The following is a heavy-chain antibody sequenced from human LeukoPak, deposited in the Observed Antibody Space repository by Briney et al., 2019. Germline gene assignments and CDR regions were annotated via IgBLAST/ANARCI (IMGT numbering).Heavy chain of an antibody. CDR1: GGSNSSYY. D-gene: IGHD3-22*01. Sequence: SETLSLTCTVSGGSNSSYYWSWIRQRAGKGLEWIGRIYTSGSTNYNPSLKSRVTMSVDTSKNQFSLKLSSVTAADTAVYYCARVGTMIRDAFDIWGQGTMVTVPS. J-gene: IGHJ3*02. V-gene: IGHV4-4*07. CDR2: IYTSGST. CDR3: ARVGTMIRDAFDI.